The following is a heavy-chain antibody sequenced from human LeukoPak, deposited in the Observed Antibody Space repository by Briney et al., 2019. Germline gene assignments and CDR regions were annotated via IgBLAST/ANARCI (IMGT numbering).Heavy chain of an antibody. CDR3: AKGSAFYYDSSGYSAPFDY. J-gene: IGHJ4*02. V-gene: IGHV3-23*01. CDR1: GFTFSSYA. D-gene: IGHD3-22*01. Sequence: GGSLRLSCAASGFTFSSYAMGWVRQAPGKGLEGGSSISGSGGTTYYADSVTGRVTISRENSNNTVFLQMSGLTAEDTAIYYCAKGSAFYYDSSGYSAPFDYWGQGTLVPVSS. CDR2: ISGSGGTT.